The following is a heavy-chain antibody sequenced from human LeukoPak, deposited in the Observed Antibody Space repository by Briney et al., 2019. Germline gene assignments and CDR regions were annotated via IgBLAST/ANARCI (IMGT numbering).Heavy chain of an antibody. V-gene: IGHV1-69*13. CDR1: GGTFSSYA. CDR3: ASQRGDIVVVPAATTDNYYYYYMDV. D-gene: IGHD2-2*01. CDR2: IIPIFGTA. Sequence: SVKVSCMASGGTFSSYAISWVRQAPGQGLEWMGGIIPIFGTANYAQKFQGKVTITADESTSTAYMELSSLRSEDTAVYYCASQRGDIVVVPAATTDNYYYYYMDVWGKGTTVTVSS. J-gene: IGHJ6*03.